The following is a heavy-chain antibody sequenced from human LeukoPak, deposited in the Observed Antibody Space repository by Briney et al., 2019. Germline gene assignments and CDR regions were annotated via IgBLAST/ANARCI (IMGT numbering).Heavy chain of an antibody. J-gene: IGHJ4*02. V-gene: IGHV4-34*01. D-gene: IGHD5-24*01. CDR2: INHSGST. CDR1: GGSFSGYY. CDR3: ARRSSIFDY. Sequence: SETLSLTCAVYGGSFSGYYWSWIRQPPGKGLEWIGEINHSGSTNYNPSLKSRVTISVDTSKNQFSLKLSSVTAADTAVYYCARRSSIFDYWGQGTLVTVSS.